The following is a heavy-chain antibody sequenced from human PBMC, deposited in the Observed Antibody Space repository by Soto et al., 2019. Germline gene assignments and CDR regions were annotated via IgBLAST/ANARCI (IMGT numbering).Heavy chain of an antibody. J-gene: IGHJ4*02. V-gene: IGHV1-18*01. CDR1: GYTFTSYG. Sequence: QVQLVQSGAEVKKPGASVKVSCKASGYTFTSYGISWVRQAPGQGLEWMGWISADNGNTNYAQKLQGRVTMTTDTSTSTAEMELRSLRADDTAVYFCARDRGSYALDYWGQGTLVTVSS. CDR3: ARDRGSYALDY. D-gene: IGHD1-26*01. CDR2: ISADNGNT.